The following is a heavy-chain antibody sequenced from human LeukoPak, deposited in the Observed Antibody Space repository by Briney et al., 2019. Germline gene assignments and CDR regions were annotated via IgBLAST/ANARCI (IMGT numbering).Heavy chain of an antibody. V-gene: IGHV4-38-2*01. CDR1: GYSISSGYY. CDR3: ASMGYFDWSSPFDY. Sequence: PSETLSLTCAVSGYSISSGYYWGWIRQPPGKGLEWIGNIYHSGSTYYNPSLKSRVTISVDTSKNQFSLKLSSVTAADTAVYYCASMGYFDWSSPFDYWGQGTLVTVSS. J-gene: IGHJ4*02. D-gene: IGHD3-9*01. CDR2: IYHSGST.